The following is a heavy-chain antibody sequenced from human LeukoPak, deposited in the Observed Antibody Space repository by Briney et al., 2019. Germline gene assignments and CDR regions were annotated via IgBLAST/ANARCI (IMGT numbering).Heavy chain of an antibody. CDR2: INHSGST. V-gene: IGHV4-34*01. CDR3: ARGWNYGSFFDY. CDR1: GGSFSGYY. Sequence: SETLSLTCAVYGGSFSGYYWSWIRQPPGKGLEWIGEINHSGSTNYNPSFKSRVTISVDTSKNQFSLKLSSVTAADTAVYYCARGWNYGSFFDYWGQGTLVTVSS. J-gene: IGHJ4*02. D-gene: IGHD1-7*01.